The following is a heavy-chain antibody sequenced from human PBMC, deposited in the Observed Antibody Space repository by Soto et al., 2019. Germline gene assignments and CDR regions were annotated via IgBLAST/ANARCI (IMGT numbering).Heavy chain of an antibody. CDR2: IKQDGSEK. V-gene: IGHV3-7*03. CDR1: GFSFSSYW. CDR3: ANLRVTTFYY. D-gene: IGHD4-17*01. Sequence: GGSLRLSCAASGFSFSSYWMSWVRQAPGKGLEWVANIKQDGSEKYYVDSVKGRFTISRDNSKNTLYLQMNSLRAEDTAVYYCANLRVTTFYYWGQGTLVTVSS. J-gene: IGHJ4*02.